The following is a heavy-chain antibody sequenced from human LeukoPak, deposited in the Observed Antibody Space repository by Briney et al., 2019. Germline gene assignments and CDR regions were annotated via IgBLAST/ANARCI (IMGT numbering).Heavy chain of an antibody. V-gene: IGHV1-2*02. CDR2: INPNSGGT. Sequence: ASVKVSCKASGYTFTGYYVHWVRQAPGQGLEWMGWINPNSGGTNYAQKFQGRVTMTRDTSISTAYMELSRLRSDDTAVYYCARGYCSGGSCYELTDYWGQGTLVTVSS. CDR1: GYTFTGYY. J-gene: IGHJ4*02. D-gene: IGHD2-15*01. CDR3: ARGYCSGGSCYELTDY.